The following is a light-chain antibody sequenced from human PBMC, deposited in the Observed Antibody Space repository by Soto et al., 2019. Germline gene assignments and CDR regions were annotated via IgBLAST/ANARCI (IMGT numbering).Light chain of an antibody. J-gene: IGKJ5*01. V-gene: IGKV3-11*01. CDR2: DAS. CDR1: QSVSSY. Sequence: EIVLTQSPATLSLSPGETTTLSCRASQSVSSYLAWYQQKPGQAPRLLIYDASTMATGIPARFSGSGSGTDFTLTISSLEPEDFAVYYCQQRFNWPPITFGQGTRLEIK. CDR3: QQRFNWPPIT.